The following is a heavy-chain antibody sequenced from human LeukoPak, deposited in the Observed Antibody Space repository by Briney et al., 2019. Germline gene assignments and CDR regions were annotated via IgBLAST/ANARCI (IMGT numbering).Heavy chain of an antibody. D-gene: IGHD2-15*01. V-gene: IGHV1-2*02. CDR3: AREGSGYCSGGSCYSSWFDP. J-gene: IGHJ5*02. CDR1: GYTFTGYY. CDR2: INPNSGGT. Sequence: GASVKVSCKASGYTFTGYYMHWVRQAPGQGLEWMGWINPNSGGTNYAQKFQGRVTMTRDTSISTAYMELSRLRSDDTAVYYCAREGSGYCSGGSCYSSWFDPWGQGTLVTVSS.